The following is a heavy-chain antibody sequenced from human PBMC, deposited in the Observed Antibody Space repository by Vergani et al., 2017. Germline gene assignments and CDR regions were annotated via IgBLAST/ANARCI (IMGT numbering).Heavy chain of an antibody. D-gene: IGHD6-13*01. CDR2: IYYSGST. Sequence: QVQLQESGPGLVKPSETLSLTCTVSGGSISSYYWSWIRQPPGKGLEWIGYIYYSGSTNYNPSLKSRVTISVDTSKNQFSLKLSSVTAADTAVYYCARGGNSWPYYFDYWGQGTLVAVSS. CDR1: GGSISSYY. V-gene: IGHV4-59*01. J-gene: IGHJ4*02. CDR3: ARGGNSWPYYFDY.